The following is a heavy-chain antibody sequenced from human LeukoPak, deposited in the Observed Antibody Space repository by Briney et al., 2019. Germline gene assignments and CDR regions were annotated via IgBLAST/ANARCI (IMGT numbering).Heavy chain of an antibody. V-gene: IGHV1-46*01. Sequence: ASVTVSCKASGYILASNYIHWVRQAPGQGLEWMGMIYPRDGSTSYAQRFQDRVTVTRDTSTSTVHMELSGLRSEDTAVYYCARDQEGFDYWGQGTQVTVSS. CDR3: ARDQEGFDY. J-gene: IGHJ4*02. CDR2: IYPRDGST. CDR1: GYILASNY.